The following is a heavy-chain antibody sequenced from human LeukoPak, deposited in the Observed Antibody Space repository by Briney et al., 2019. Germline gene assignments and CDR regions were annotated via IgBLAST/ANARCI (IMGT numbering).Heavy chain of an antibody. J-gene: IGHJ6*03. Sequence: SETLSLTCAVSGGSTSSYYWGWIRQPPGKGLEWIGSIYYSGSTYYNPSLKSRVTISVDTSKNQFSLKLSSVTAADTAVYYCARVAEYMDVWGKGTTVTVSS. CDR1: GGSTSSYY. V-gene: IGHV4-39*07. CDR3: ARVAEYMDV. CDR2: IYYSGST.